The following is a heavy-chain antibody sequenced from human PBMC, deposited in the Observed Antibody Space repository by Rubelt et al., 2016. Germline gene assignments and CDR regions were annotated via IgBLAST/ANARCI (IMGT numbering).Heavy chain of an antibody. J-gene: IGHJ5*02. CDR3: ARGIIAEAGPKPTFDP. CDR2: TYYRSKWYY. CDR1: GDSVSSNTVV. D-gene: IGHD6-13*01. Sequence: QVQLQQSGPGLVKPSQTLSLTCAISGDSVSSNTVVWHWIRQSPSRGLEWLGRTYYRSKWYYEYAVSVKSRISIDPDTSKNQFSLQLNSVTPDETAVYYCARGIIAEAGPKPTFDPWGQGTLVTVSS. V-gene: IGHV6-1*01.